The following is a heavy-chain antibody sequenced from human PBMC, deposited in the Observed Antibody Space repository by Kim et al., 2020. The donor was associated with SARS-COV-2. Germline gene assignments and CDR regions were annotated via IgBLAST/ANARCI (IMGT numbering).Heavy chain of an antibody. J-gene: IGHJ4*02. CDR2: IYYSGNT. V-gene: IGHV4-59*08. CDR1: GDSINTYY. D-gene: IGHD2-21*02. Sequence: SETLSLTCIVSGDSINTYYWNWIRQPPGKGLEWIGYIYYSGNTNYNPSLKSRVAISIDTSQNQFSLKLNSVTAADTAVYYCARHTDFPEYCFDFWGQGTLVTVSS. CDR3: ARHTDFPEYCFDF.